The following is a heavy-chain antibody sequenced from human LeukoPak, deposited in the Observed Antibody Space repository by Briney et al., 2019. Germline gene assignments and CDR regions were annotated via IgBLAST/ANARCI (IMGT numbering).Heavy chain of an antibody. CDR1: GFDFSGFA. D-gene: IGHD2-15*01. V-gene: IGHV3-23*01. Sequence: GGSLRLSCVASGFDFSGFAMSWVRQVPGKGLEWVSSITYNADKTNYVDSVKGRFTISRDNSKNSLSLQMNGLRAEDTAIYYCVGWWYQVFDGLDPWGQGTLVTVSS. CDR2: ITYNADKT. CDR3: VGWWYQVFDGLDP. J-gene: IGHJ5*02.